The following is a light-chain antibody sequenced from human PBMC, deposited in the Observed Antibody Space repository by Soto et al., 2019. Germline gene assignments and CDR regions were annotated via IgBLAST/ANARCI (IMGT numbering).Light chain of an antibody. CDR3: LQNHNYPRT. J-gene: IGKJ1*01. V-gene: IGKV1-6*01. CDR2: GAS. CDR1: QDISDD. Sequence: AIQMTQSPSSLSASVGDRVTITCRASQDISDDVGWYQQTPGKAPKLLISGASRSQSGVPSRFSGSGSGAAFTLTITSLRPEDSATYYCLQNHNYPRTFGQGTKVDIK.